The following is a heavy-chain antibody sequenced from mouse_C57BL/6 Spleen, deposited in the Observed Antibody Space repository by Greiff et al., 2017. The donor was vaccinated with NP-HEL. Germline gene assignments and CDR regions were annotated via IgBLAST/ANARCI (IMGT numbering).Heavy chain of an antibody. J-gene: IGHJ4*01. Sequence: QVQLQQSGAELARPGASVKLSCKASGYTFTSYGISWVKQRTGQGLEWIGVIYPRSGNTYYNEKFKGKATLTADKSSSTAYMELRSLTSEDSAVYFCARFTTVDYYAMDYWGQGTSVTVSS. D-gene: IGHD1-1*01. CDR3: ARFTTVDYYAMDY. CDR2: IYPRSGNT. V-gene: IGHV1-81*01. CDR1: GYTFTSYG.